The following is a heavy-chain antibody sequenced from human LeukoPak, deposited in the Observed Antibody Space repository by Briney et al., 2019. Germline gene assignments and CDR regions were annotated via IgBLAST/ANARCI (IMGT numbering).Heavy chain of an antibody. CDR3: ARETRGSYVPGLDS. CDR2: ISGSGGST. J-gene: IGHJ4*02. D-gene: IGHD1-26*01. CDR1: GFTFNIYA. V-gene: IGHV3-23*01. Sequence: GGSLRLSCAASGFTFNIYAMSWVRQAPGKGLECVSSISGSGGSTYYADSVKGRFTISRDNAKNSLNLQMNSLRAEDTAVYYCARETRGSYVPGLDSWGQGTLVTVSS.